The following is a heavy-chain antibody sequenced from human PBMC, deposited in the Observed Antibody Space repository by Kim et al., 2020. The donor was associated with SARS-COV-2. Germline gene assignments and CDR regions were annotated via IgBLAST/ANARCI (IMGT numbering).Heavy chain of an antibody. CDR1: GGSFSGYY. CDR2: INHSGST. J-gene: IGHJ6*02. D-gene: IGHD3-22*01. CDR3: ARGRTRITMIVVVSDYGMDV. V-gene: IGHV4-34*01. Sequence: SETLSLTCAVYGGSFSGYYWSWIRQPPGKGLEWIGEINHSGSTNYNPSLKSRVTISVDTSKNQFSLKLSSVTAADTAVYYCARGRTRITMIVVVSDYGMDVWCQGTTVTVSS.